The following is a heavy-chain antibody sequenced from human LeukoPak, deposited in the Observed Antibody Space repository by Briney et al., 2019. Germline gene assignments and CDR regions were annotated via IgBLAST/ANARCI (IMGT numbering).Heavy chain of an antibody. CDR3: ARGGGSGRYGLPFDS. D-gene: IGHD6-13*01. Sequence: GGSLRLSCAASGLTVSSNSMSWVRQAPGKGLEWVSYISSSGSTIYYADSVKGRFTISRDNAKNSVYLQMNSLTDEDTGVYYCARGGGSGRYGLPFDSWGQGTLVTVSS. V-gene: IGHV3-48*02. J-gene: IGHJ4*02. CDR1: GLTVSSNS. CDR2: ISSSGSTI.